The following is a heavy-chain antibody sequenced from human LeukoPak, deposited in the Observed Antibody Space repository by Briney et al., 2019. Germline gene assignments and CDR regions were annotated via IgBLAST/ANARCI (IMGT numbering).Heavy chain of an antibody. CDR1: GDSIISYY. CDR2: IHHFGRT. V-gene: IGHV4-59*01. Sequence: PSETLSHTCSVSGDSIISYYWNWLRQSPGKGLEWIGNIHHFGRTEYNSSLRSRVTMFLDSPKNQFSLKLTSVTPTDTAVYYCARGLWTQPGLVPFNYWGQGILVTVSS. J-gene: IGHJ4*02. D-gene: IGHD5-18*01. CDR3: ARGLWTQPGLVPFNY.